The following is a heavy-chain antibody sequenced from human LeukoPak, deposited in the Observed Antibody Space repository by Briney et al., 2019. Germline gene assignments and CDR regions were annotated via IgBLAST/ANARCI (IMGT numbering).Heavy chain of an antibody. D-gene: IGHD5-18*01. J-gene: IGHJ5*02. CDR2: ISYDGSNK. CDR3: ARAPTGGQLPTHHNCFAP. V-gene: IGHV3-30*03. Sequence: GRSLGLSCAASGFTFSSYGMHWVRQAPGKGLEWVAVISYDGSNKYYADSVKGRFTISRDNSKNTLYLQMNSLRAEDTAVYYCARAPTGGQLPTHHNCFAPWGKGPLVTVSS. CDR1: GFTFSSYG.